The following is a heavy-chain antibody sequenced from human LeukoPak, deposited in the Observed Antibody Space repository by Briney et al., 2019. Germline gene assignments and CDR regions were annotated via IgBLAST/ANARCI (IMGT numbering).Heavy chain of an antibody. D-gene: IGHD1-26*01. CDR3: AAEVGDYVDY. J-gene: IGHJ4*02. Sequence: SETLSLTCTVSGGSVSSGSYYWSWLRQPPGTGLEWIGYIYYSGSTNYNPSLKSRVTISVDTSKNQFSLKLSSVTAADTAVYYCAAEVGDYVDYWGQGTLVTVSS. CDR1: GGSVSSGSYY. V-gene: IGHV4-61*01. CDR2: IYYSGST.